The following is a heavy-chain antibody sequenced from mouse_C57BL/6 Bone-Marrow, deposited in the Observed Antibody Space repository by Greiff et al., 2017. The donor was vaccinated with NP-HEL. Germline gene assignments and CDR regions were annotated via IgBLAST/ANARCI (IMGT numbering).Heavy chain of an antibody. D-gene: IGHD2-3*01. CDR3: ARRGDGYYYAMDY. V-gene: IGHV1-63*01. Sequence: QVQLQQSGAELVRPGTSVKMSCKASGYTFTNYWIGWAKQRPGHGLEWIGDIYPGGGYTNYNEKFKGKATLTADKSSSTAYMQFSSLTSEDSAIYYCARRGDGYYYAMDYWGQGTSVTVSS. CDR1: GYTFTNYW. CDR2: IYPGGGYT. J-gene: IGHJ4*01.